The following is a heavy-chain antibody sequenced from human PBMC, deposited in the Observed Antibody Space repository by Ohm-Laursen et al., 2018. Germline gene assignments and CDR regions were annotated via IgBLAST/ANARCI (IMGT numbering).Heavy chain of an antibody. Sequence: GSLRLSCTASGFTFSSYSMNWVRQAPGKGLEWVSYISSSSSTIYYADSVKGRFTISRDNAKNSLYLQMNSLRAEDTAVYYCARGITDSHYYYGMDVWGQGTTVTVSS. V-gene: IGHV3-48*01. D-gene: IGHD3-10*01. J-gene: IGHJ6*02. CDR3: ARGITDSHYYYGMDV. CDR1: GFTFSSYS. CDR2: ISSSSSTI.